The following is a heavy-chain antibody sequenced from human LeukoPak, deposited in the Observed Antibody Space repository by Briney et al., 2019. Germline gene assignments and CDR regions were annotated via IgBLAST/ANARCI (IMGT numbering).Heavy chain of an antibody. V-gene: IGHV1-18*04. D-gene: IGHD1-1*01. CDR2: ISAYNGNT. J-gene: IGHJ4*02. CDR3: ARSDRYNWNTDLDY. Sequence: ASVKVSCKASGYTFTSYGISWGRQATGQGLEWMGSISAYNGNTNYAQKLQGRVTVTTDTSTSTAYMKLRSLRSDDTAVYYCARSDRYNWNTDLDYWGQGTLVTVSS. CDR1: GYTFTSYG.